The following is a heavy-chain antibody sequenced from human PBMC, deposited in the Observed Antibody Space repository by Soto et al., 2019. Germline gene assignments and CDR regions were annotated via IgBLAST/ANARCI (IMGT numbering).Heavy chain of an antibody. J-gene: IGHJ6*02. CDR3: ATNTYYYDSSGYHPSYGMDV. CDR2: IYYSGST. CDR1: GGSVSSGSYY. V-gene: IGHV4-61*01. D-gene: IGHD3-22*01. Sequence: SETLSLTCTVSGGSVSSGSYYWSWIRQPPGKGLEWIGYIYYSGSTNYNPSLKSRVTISVDTSKNQFSLKLSSVTAADTAVYYCATNTYYYDSSGYHPSYGMDVWGQGTTVTVSS.